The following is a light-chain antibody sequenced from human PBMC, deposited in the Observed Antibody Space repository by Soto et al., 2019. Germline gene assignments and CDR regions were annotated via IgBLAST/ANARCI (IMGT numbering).Light chain of an antibody. V-gene: IGKV3-15*01. J-gene: IGKJ2*02. CDR1: QSVGSS. CDR3: QHSNTWTPGT. Sequence: DIVMTQSPAALSVSPGERATLSCRASQSVGSSVAWYQQKPGQAPRVRMYGASTRAAGVPARFSGSGSGTEFSLTISCLQSEDFAVYYCQHSNTWTPGTFGQGTKLEIK. CDR2: GAS.